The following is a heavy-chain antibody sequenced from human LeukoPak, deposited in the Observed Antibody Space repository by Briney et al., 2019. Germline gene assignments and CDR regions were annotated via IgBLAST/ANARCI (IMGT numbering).Heavy chain of an antibody. Sequence: SETLSLTCAVYGGSFSGYYWSWIRQPPGKGLEWIGEINHSGSTNYNPSLKSRVTISVDTSKNQFSLKLSSVTAADTAVYYCARGAAPVITIDYWGQGTLVTVSS. CDR2: INHSGST. CDR1: GGSFSGYY. CDR3: ARGAAPVITIDY. V-gene: IGHV4-34*01. D-gene: IGHD3-22*01. J-gene: IGHJ4*02.